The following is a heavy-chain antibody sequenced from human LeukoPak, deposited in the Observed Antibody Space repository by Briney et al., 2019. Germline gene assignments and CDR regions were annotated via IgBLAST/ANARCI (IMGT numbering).Heavy chain of an antibody. Sequence: GGSLRLSCAASGFTFRAYAMHWVRQAPGQGLEWVGVISYDGSRTYTADSVKGRITISRDNSEDTVYLHMNILRPEDTAVYYCARDAQDYFDSTTSFDYWGQGTLLIVSS. CDR2: ISYDGSRT. D-gene: IGHD2/OR15-2a*01. V-gene: IGHV3-30*04. CDR3: ARDAQDYFDSTTSFDY. J-gene: IGHJ4*02. CDR1: GFTFRAYA.